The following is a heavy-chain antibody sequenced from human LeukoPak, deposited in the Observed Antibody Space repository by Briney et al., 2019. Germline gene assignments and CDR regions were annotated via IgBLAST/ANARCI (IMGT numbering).Heavy chain of an antibody. CDR1: GGSFSGYY. Sequence: SETLSLTCAVYGGSFSGYYWSWIRQPPGKGLEWIGSIYYSGSTYYNPSLKSRVTISVDTSKNQFSLKLSSVTAADTAVYYCARTYGSGSLDAFDIWGQGTMVTVSS. J-gene: IGHJ3*02. V-gene: IGHV4-34*01. D-gene: IGHD3-10*01. CDR3: ARTYGSGSLDAFDI. CDR2: IYYSGST.